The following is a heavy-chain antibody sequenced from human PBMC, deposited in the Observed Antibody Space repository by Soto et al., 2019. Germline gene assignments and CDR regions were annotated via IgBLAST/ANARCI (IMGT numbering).Heavy chain of an antibody. J-gene: IGHJ4*02. D-gene: IGHD6-19*01. V-gene: IGHV6-1*01. Sequence: SQTLSLTCAISGDSVSSNSAAWNWIRQSPSRGLEWLGRTYYRSKWYNDYAVSVKSRITINPDTFKNQFSLQLNSVTPEDTAVYYCARGGIAVAGRGSTFDYWGQGTLVTVSS. CDR3: ARGGIAVAGRGSTFDY. CDR1: GDSVSSNSAA. CDR2: TYYRSKWYN.